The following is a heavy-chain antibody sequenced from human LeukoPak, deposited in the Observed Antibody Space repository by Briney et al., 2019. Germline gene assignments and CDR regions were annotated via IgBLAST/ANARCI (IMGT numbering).Heavy chain of an antibody. CDR3: ARVGWKVPAANYYFDH. D-gene: IGHD2-2*01. J-gene: IGHJ4*02. CDR1: GYTFTDYY. CDR2: INPDSGDT. V-gene: IGHV1-2*02. Sequence: AASVKVSCKTSGYTFTDYYMHWVRQAPGQGLEWMGWINPDSGDTNYAQNFQGRVTMTRDTSTSTAYMELRSLRSDDTAVYYCARVGWKVPAANYYFDHWGQGTLVTVSS.